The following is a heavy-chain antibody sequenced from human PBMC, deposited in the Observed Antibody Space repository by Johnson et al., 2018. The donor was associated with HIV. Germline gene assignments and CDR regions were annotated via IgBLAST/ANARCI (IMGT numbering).Heavy chain of an antibody. CDR1: GFSFSDYY. Sequence: QMLLVESGGGVVQPGGSLRLSCAASGFSFSDYYMSWIRQAPGKGPEWVSYISSSGSIGYADSVKGRFTISRDNSKNTLYLQMNSLRAEDTAGYFCARDPCTGASFLPGAFDIWGQGTLVTVSS. D-gene: IGHD2-15*01. CDR3: ARDPCTGASFLPGAFDI. CDR2: ISSSGSI. V-gene: IGHV3-11*01. J-gene: IGHJ3*02.